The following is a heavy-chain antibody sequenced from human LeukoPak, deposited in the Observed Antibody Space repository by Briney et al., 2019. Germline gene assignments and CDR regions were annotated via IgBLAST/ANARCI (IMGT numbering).Heavy chain of an antibody. CDR3: ARPQGMGDYYYYYGMDV. CDR2: INPSGGST. D-gene: IGHD3-10*01. CDR1: GYTFTSYY. J-gene: IGHJ6*02. Sequence: ASVKVSCKASGYTFTSYYMHWVRQAPGQGLEWMGIINPSGGSTSYAQKFQGRVTMTRDTSTSTVYMELSSLRSEDTAVYYCARPQGMGDYYYYYGMDVWGQGTTVTVSS. V-gene: IGHV1-46*01.